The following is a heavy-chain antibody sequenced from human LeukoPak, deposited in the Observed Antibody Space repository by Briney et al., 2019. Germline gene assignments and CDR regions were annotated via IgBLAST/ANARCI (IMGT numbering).Heavy chain of an antibody. Sequence: ASVKVSCKASVGTFSSYAISWVRQAPGQGLEWMGGIIPIFGTANYAQKFQGRVTITADKSTSTAYMELSSLRSEDTAVYYCARGGVDTAMATADWFDPWGQGTLVTVSS. CDR3: ARGGVDTAMATADWFDP. V-gene: IGHV1-69*06. CDR2: IIPIFGTA. J-gene: IGHJ5*02. CDR1: VGTFSSYA. D-gene: IGHD5-18*01.